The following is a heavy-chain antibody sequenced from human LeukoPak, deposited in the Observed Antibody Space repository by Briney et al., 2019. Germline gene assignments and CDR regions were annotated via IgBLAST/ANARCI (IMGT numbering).Heavy chain of an antibody. CDR2: ISAYNGNT. V-gene: IGHV1-18*01. D-gene: IGHD3-3*01. J-gene: IGHJ3*02. CDR1: GYTFNRYG. CDR3: ARAVGSYDFLSGYYQYVFDI. Sequence: ASVKVSCKASGYTFNRYGIGWVRQAPGQGLEWMGWISAYNGNTNYAQSVQSRVTLTTDTPTSTAYMELRSLRSDDTAVYYCARAVGSYDFLSGYYQYVFDIWGQGTMVTVSS.